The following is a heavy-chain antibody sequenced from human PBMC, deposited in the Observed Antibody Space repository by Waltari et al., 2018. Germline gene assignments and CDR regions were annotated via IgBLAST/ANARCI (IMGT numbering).Heavy chain of an antibody. J-gene: IGHJ4*02. CDR1: GGSFSGYY. D-gene: IGHD1-1*01. V-gene: IGHV4-34*01. CDR3: ARGNDGPTGDY. CDR2: IHHSGST. Sequence: QVQLQQWGAGLLKPSATLSLTCAVYGGSFSGYYWSWIRQPPGKGLEWIGEIHHSGSTNYNPSFKSRGTISVDTSKNQFARKLSSVTAADTAVYYCARGNDGPTGDYWGQGTLVTVSS.